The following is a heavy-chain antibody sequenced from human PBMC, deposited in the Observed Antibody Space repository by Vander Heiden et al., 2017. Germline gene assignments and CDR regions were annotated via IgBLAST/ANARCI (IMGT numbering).Heavy chain of an antibody. Sequence: EVQLVASGGGLVKPVGSLRLSSAASGFTFTDSTMHWFRQAPGKGLEWLSYISTTGSYIYYADSIKGRFIISRDNAKNSLYLQMNSLRAEDTAVYYCARPMGYYYGMDVWGQGTTVTVSS. D-gene: IGHD3-10*01. J-gene: IGHJ6*02. V-gene: IGHV3-21*01. CDR3: ARPMGYYYGMDV. CDR1: GFTFTDST. CDR2: ISTTGSYI.